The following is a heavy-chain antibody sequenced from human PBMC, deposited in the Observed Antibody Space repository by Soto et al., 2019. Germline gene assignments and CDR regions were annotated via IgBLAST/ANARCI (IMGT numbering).Heavy chain of an antibody. Sequence: HPGGSLRLSYAASGFAFSRFPMHWVRQAPGKGLVWVSRIDPDGSDTTYADSVKGRFTISRDNAKNIVYLQMSSLRAEDTALYYCATMAGTYPYWGQGTLVTVSS. D-gene: IGHD1-26*01. CDR2: IDPDGSDT. V-gene: IGHV3-74*01. CDR3: ATMAGTYPY. CDR1: GFAFSRFP. J-gene: IGHJ4*02.